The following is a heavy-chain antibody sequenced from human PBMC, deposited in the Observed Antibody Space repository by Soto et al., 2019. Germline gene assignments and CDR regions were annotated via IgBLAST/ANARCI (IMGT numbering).Heavy chain of an antibody. Sequence: QVQLVQSGAEVKKPRASVKVSCKASGYTFTSYTMHWVRQAPGQRLEWMGWINAGNGNTKYSQKLQGRVTITRDTSASTVFIELSSLTSEDTALYYCARGQGNSGYDPLDFWGLGTLVTVSS. CDR1: GYTFTSYT. V-gene: IGHV1-3*01. D-gene: IGHD5-12*01. CDR3: ARGQGNSGYDPLDF. J-gene: IGHJ4*02. CDR2: INAGNGNT.